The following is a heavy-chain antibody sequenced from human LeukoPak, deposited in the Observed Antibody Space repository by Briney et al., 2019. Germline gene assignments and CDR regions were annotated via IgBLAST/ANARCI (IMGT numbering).Heavy chain of an antibody. D-gene: IGHD1-1*01. CDR2: IYYSGIT. CDR3: ARRVYWTSQYY. CDR1: GGSISNSNSF. J-gene: IGHJ4*02. V-gene: IGHV4-39*01. Sequence: SETLSLTCTVSGGSISNSNSFWAWIRQPPGKGLEWIGTIYYSGITHYSPSLKSRVTISVDTSKNQFSLKLSSVTATDTALYYCARRVYWTSQYYWGQGTLVTVSS.